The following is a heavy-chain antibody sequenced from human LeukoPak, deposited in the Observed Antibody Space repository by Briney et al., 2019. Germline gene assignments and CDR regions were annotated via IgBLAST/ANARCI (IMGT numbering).Heavy chain of an antibody. J-gene: IGHJ3*02. CDR2: IYSGGST. V-gene: IGHV3-66*01. Sequence: PGRSLRLSCAASGFTVSSNYMSWVRQAPGKGLEWVSVIYSGGSTYYADSVKGRFTISRDNSKNTLYLQMNSLRAEDTAVYYCARAGRIEGYAFDIWGQGTMVTVSS. D-gene: IGHD7-27*01. CDR1: GFTVSSNY. CDR3: ARAGRIEGYAFDI.